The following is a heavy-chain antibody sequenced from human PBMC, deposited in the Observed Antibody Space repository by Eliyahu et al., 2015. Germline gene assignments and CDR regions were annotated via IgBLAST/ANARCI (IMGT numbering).Heavy chain of an antibody. CDR3: ARSWELLDWFDP. CDR2: IYPASGST. J-gene: IGHJ5*02. D-gene: IGHD1-26*01. V-gene: IGHV1-46*01. CDR1: GYIFSSYY. Sequence: QVQLVQSGAEVKKPGASVKVSCKASGYIFSSYYIHWVRQAPGQGLQXMGTIYPASGSTSYAQKFQGKVTMTTDTSTGTVYMDLNSLTSEDTAVYYCARSWELLDWFDPWGQGTLDTVSS.